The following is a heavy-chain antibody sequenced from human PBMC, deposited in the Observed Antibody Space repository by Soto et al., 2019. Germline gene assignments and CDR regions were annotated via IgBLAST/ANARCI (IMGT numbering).Heavy chain of an antibody. D-gene: IGHD2-15*01. J-gene: IGHJ4*02. CDR3: AREGGRYCTGGSCQVDY. CDR1: GGSISSSSYY. CDR2: IYYSGNT. V-gene: IGHV4-39*02. Sequence: QLQLQESGPGLVKPSETLSLTCTVSGGSISSSSYYWGWIRQPPGKGLEWIGSIYYSGNTYYTPALKRRVTISVDTSKNQFSLKVSSVTAADTAVYYCAREGGRYCTGGSCQVDYWGQGTLVTVSS.